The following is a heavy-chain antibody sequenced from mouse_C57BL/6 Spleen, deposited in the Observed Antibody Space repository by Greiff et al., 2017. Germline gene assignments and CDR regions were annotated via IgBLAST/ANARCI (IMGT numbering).Heavy chain of an antibody. J-gene: IGHJ2*01. CDR3: ARSTTVVATNFDY. Sequence: VQLQQSGAELAKPGASVKLSCKASGYTFTSYWMHWVKQRPGQGLEWIGYINPSSGYTKYNQKFKDKDTLTADKSSSTAYMQLSSLTYEDSAVYYCARSTTVVATNFDYWGQGTTLTVSS. CDR2: INPSSGYT. CDR1: GYTFTSYW. V-gene: IGHV1-7*01. D-gene: IGHD1-1*01.